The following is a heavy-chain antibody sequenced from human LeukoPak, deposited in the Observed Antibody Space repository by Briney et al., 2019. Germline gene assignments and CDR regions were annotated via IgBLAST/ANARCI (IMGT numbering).Heavy chain of an antibody. CDR3: AKSRIAAAGTLVDY. CDR2: INSDGSST. Sequence: PGGSLRLSCAASGFTFSSYWMHWVRQAPGKGLVWVSRINSDGSSTSYADSVKGRFTISRDNSKNTLYLQMNSLRAEDTAVYYCAKSRIAAAGTLVDYWGQGTLVTVSS. V-gene: IGHV3-74*01. D-gene: IGHD6-13*01. CDR1: GFTFSSYW. J-gene: IGHJ4*02.